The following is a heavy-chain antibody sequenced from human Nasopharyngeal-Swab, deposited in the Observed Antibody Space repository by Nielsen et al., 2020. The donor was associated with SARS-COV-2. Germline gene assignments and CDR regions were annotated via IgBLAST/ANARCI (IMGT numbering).Heavy chain of an antibody. CDR2: IYYSGST. CDR1: GGSISSYY. V-gene: IGHV4-59*01. J-gene: IGHJ3*02. CDR3: AREWEPTAFDI. Sequence: SETLSRTFTVSGGSISSYYWSWIRQPPGKGLEWIGYIYYSGSTNYNPSLKSRVTISVDTSKNQFSLKLSSVTAADTAVYYCAREWEPTAFDIWGQGTMVTVSS. D-gene: IGHD1-26*01.